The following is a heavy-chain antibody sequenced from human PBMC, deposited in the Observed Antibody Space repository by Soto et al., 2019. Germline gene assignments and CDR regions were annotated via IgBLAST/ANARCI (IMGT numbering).Heavy chain of an antibody. CDR1: GGSISSGGYY. J-gene: IGHJ5*02. V-gene: IGHV4-31*03. CDR3: AKDNCVSPSCDRLYNWFDP. D-gene: IGHD2-2*01. CDR2: IYYSGST. Sequence: SETLSLTCTVSGGSISSGGYYWSLIRQHPGKGLEWIGYIYYSGSTYYNPSLKSRVTISVDTSKNQFSLRAEDTAVYYCAKDNCVSPSCDRLYNWFDPWGQGTLVTVSS.